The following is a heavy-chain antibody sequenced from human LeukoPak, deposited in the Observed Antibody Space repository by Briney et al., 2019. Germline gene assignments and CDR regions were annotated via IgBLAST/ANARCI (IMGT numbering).Heavy chain of an antibody. CDR1: GYTFTSYY. CDR2: INPSGGST. Sequence: GASVKVSCKASGYTFTSYYMHWVRQAPGQGLEWMGIINPSGGSTSYAQKFQGRVTMTTDTSTSTAYMELRSLRSDDTAVYYCARDDSNYEYYYYGMDVWGQGTTVTVSS. CDR3: ARDDSNYEYYYYGMDV. J-gene: IGHJ6*02. V-gene: IGHV1-46*01. D-gene: IGHD4-11*01.